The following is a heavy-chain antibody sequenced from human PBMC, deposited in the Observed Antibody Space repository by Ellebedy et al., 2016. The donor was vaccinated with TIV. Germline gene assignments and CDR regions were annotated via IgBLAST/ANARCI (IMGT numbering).Heavy chain of an antibody. Sequence: ASVKVSCKASGYTFTSYYMHWVRQAPGQGLEWMGIINPSGGSTSYAQKFQGRVTMTRDTSTSTVYMELSSLRSADTAVYYCARVGGVVGATTARYFQHWGQGTLVTVSS. CDR1: GYTFTSYY. J-gene: IGHJ1*01. CDR2: INPSGGST. V-gene: IGHV1-46*01. CDR3: ARVGGVVGATTARYFQH. D-gene: IGHD1-26*01.